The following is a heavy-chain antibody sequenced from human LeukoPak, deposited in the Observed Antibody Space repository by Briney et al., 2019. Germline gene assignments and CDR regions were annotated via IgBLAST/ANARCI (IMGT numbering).Heavy chain of an antibody. V-gene: IGHV4-59*08. CDR2: IYYSGST. CDR3: ATHSSGWYRGYFDY. D-gene: IGHD6-19*01. Sequence: SSETLSLTCTVSGGSISSHYWSWIRQPPGKGLECIGYIYYSGSTNYNPSLKSRVTISVDTSKNQFSLKLSSVTAADTAVYYCATHSSGWYRGYFDYWGREPWSPSPQ. J-gene: IGHJ4*02. CDR1: GGSISSHY.